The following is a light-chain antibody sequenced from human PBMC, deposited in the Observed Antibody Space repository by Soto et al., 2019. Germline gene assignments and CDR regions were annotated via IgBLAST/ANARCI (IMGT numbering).Light chain of an antibody. CDR3: QHYNSYSEA. Sequence: DIQMTQSPSSLSASVGDRVTITCRASQSVSRSLNWYQQKPGKAPKLLIYKASTFKSGVPSRFSGSGSGTEFTLTISSLQPDDFATYYCQHYNSYSEAFGQGTKVELK. CDR2: KAS. J-gene: IGKJ1*01. CDR1: QSVSRS. V-gene: IGKV1-5*03.